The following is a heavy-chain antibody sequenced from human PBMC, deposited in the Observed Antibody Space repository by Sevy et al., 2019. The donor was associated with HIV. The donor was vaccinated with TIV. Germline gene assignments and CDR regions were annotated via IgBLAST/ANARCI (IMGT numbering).Heavy chain of an antibody. D-gene: IGHD3-22*01. CDR1: GFNFSPYA. CDR2: ISKDGNNK. Sequence: GGSLRLSCAASGFNFSPYAIHWVRQAPGKGLEWVAVISKDGNNKEYADSVKGRFTISRDNSKNTLYLQMNNLRAEDTAVYFCAKEGYYYDSHSADWFDPWGQGTLVTVSS. V-gene: IGHV3-30*04. J-gene: IGHJ5*02. CDR3: AKEGYYYDSHSADWFDP.